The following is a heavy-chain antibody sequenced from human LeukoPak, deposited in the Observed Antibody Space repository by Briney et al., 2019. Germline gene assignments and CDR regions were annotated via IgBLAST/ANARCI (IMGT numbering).Heavy chain of an antibody. J-gene: IGHJ3*02. CDR3: ASHGATTDAFDI. D-gene: IGHD1-26*01. V-gene: IGHV4-31*03. Sequence: PSETLSLTCTVSGSSISSGGYYWSWIRQHPGKGLEWIGYIYYSGSTYYNPSLKSRVNISVDTSKNQFSLKLSSVTAADTAVYYCASHGATTDAFDIWGRGTMVTVSS. CDR2: IYYSGST. CDR1: GSSISSGGYY.